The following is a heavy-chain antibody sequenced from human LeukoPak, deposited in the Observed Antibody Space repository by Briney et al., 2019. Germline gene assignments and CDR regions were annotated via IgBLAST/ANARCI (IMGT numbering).Heavy chain of an antibody. CDR2: ISYDGSNK. Sequence: HPGRSLRLSCAASGFAFSTYAIHWVRQAPGKGLEWVAVISYDGSNKYYADSVRGRFTISRDNSKNTLYLQINNLRAEDTGVYYCAKDALKWGQGTLVTVSS. J-gene: IGHJ4*02. CDR1: GFAFSTYA. CDR3: AKDALK. V-gene: IGHV3-30*04.